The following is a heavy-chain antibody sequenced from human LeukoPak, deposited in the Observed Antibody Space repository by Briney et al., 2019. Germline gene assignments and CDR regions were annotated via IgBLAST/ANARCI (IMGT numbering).Heavy chain of an antibody. J-gene: IGHJ4*02. V-gene: IGHV4-59*08. D-gene: IGHD6-19*01. CDR1: GGSISSYY. CDR3: ARQELGVGGGWYFFDY. CDR2: IYYSGST. Sequence: SETLSLTCTVSGGSISSYYWSWIRQPPGKGLEWIGYIYYSGSTNYNPSLKSRVTISVDTSKNQFSLKLSSVTAADTAVYYCARQELGVGGGWYFFDYWGQGTLVTVSS.